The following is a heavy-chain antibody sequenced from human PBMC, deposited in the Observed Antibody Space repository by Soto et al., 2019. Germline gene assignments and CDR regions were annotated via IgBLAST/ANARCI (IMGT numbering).Heavy chain of an antibody. CDR3: AREWVQDSSGYYLYYFDY. D-gene: IGHD3-22*01. CDR2: IIPIFGTA. J-gene: IGHJ4*02. V-gene: IGHV1-69*12. CDR1: GGTFSSYA. Sequence: QVQLVQSGAEVKKPGSSVKVSCKASGGTFSSYAISWVRQAPGQGLEWMGGIIPIFGTANYAQKFQGRVTITADDSTSTAYMELSSLRSEDTAVYYCAREWVQDSSGYYLYYFDYWGQGTLVTVSS.